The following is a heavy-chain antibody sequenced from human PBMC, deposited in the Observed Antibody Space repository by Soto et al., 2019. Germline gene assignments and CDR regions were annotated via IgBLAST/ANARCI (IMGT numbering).Heavy chain of an antibody. CDR3: AKDESGYDDYYYYGMDV. J-gene: IGHJ6*02. D-gene: IGHD5-12*01. V-gene: IGHV3-30*18. Sequence: GGSLRLSCAASGFTFSSYGMHWVRQAPGKGLEWVAVISYDGSNKYYADSVKGRFTISRDNSKNTLYLQMNSLRAEDTAVYYCAKDESGYDDYYYYGMDVWGQGTTVTVSS. CDR2: ISYDGSNK. CDR1: GFTFSSYG.